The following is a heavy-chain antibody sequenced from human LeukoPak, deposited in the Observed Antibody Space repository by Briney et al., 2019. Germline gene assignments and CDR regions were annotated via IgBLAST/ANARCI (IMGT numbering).Heavy chain of an antibody. V-gene: IGHV3-33*01. CDR2: IWYDGSNK. CDR1: GFTFSSYG. Sequence: GRSLRLSCAASGFTFSSYGMHWVRQAPGKGLEWVAVIWYDGSNKYYADSMKGRFTISRDNSKNTLYLQMNSLRAEDTAVYYCARGEGQHIVVVTAAADFDYWGQGTLVTVSS. J-gene: IGHJ4*02. D-gene: IGHD2-21*02. CDR3: ARGEGQHIVVVTAAADFDY.